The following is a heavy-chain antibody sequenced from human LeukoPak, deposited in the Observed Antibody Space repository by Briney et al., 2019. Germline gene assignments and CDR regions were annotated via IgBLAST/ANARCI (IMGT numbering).Heavy chain of an antibody. CDR3: ARRGCNGGSCYAY. CDR2: IYPGDSDI. D-gene: IGHD2-15*01. CDR1: GYSFTNYW. J-gene: IGHJ4*02. Sequence: PDESLKISCKGSGYSFTNYWIGWVRQMPGKGLEWMGIIYPGDSDIRYSPSFQGQVTISADKSISTAYLQWSSLGASDTAVYYCARRGCNGGSCYAYWGQGTLVTVSS. V-gene: IGHV5-51*01.